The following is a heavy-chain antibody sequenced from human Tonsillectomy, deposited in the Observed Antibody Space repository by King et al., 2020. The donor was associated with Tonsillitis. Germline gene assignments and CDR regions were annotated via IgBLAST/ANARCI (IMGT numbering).Heavy chain of an antibody. CDR3: VGSSLTFNWFDP. CDR1: GGSISSYY. V-gene: IGHV4-59*08. Sequence: VQLQESGPGLVKTSETLSLTCTVSGGSISSYYWGWIRQPPGKGLQWIGHVYYSGNTNFNPSLKSRVTISVDTSKNQFSLSLNSVTAADAAVYYCVGSSLTFNWFDPWGQGTVVTVSS. D-gene: IGHD6-13*01. CDR2: VYYSGNT. J-gene: IGHJ5*01.